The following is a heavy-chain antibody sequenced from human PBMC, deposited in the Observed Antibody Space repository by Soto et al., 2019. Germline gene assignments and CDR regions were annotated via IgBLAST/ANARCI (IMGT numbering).Heavy chain of an antibody. CDR3: ARDLIVDGPDNCGMDC. Sequence: QVQLVQSGAELREPGASVTVSCKASGYTFSGHYIHWVRQAPGQGLEWMGWINPNTGGSTYAEESKGRMLMTSDTSIITTRRRRNRLTSDDTAVYYCARDLIVDGPDNCGMDCWGQGTTVTVSS. D-gene: IGHD1-26*01. CDR1: GYTFSGHY. J-gene: IGHJ6*02. V-gene: IGHV1-2*02. CDR2: INPNTGGS.